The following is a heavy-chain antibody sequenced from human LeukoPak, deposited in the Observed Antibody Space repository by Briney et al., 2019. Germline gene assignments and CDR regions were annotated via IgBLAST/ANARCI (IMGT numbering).Heavy chain of an antibody. CDR1: GFTVSSNY. D-gene: IGHD2-15*01. J-gene: IGHJ5*02. V-gene: IGHV3-74*01. CDR3: ARGVEWFDP. Sequence: GGSLRLSCAASGFTVSSNYMSWVRQAPGKGLVWVSRINSDGSSTSYADSVKGRFTISRDNAKNTLYLQMNSLRAEDTAVYYCARGVEWFDPWGQGTLVTVSS. CDR2: INSDGSST.